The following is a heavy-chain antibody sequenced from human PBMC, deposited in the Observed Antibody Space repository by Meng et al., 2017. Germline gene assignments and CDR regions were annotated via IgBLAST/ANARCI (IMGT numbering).Heavy chain of an antibody. CDR2: IYYSGST. CDR1: GGSVSSGSYY. J-gene: IGHJ4*02. Sequence: GHRLESGPGLVSPSETLALTCTVSGGSVSSGSYYWSWIRQPPGKGLEWIGYIYYSGSTNYNPSLKSRVTISVDTSKNQFSLKLSSVTAADTAVYYCARVKITGTTRSIDYWGQGTLVTVSS. CDR3: ARVKITGTTRSIDY. V-gene: IGHV4-61*01. D-gene: IGHD1-7*01.